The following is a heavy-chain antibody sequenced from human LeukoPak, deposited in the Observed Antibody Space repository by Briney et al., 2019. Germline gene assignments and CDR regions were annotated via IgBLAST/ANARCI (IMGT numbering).Heavy chain of an antibody. CDR2: IRYDGSNK. CDR1: GFTFSSYG. Sequence: PGGSLRLSCAASGFTFSSYGMHWVRQAPGKGLEWVAFIRYDGSNKYYADSVKGRFTISRDNSKNTLYLQMNSLRAEDTAVYYCAKDGEIYDFSKDYYYMDVWGKGTTVTVSS. D-gene: IGHD3-3*01. J-gene: IGHJ6*03. CDR3: AKDGEIYDFSKDYYYMDV. V-gene: IGHV3-30*02.